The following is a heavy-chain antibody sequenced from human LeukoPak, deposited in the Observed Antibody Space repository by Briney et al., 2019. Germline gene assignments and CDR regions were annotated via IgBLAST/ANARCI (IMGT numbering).Heavy chain of an antibody. CDR3: ARGDYVWGSYRPQGPIDY. D-gene: IGHD3-16*02. Sequence: ASVKLSCKSSVYIFSSCYMHWVRHPPAQGLEWMGIINPSGGSTSYAQKFQGRVTMTRDTSTSTVYMELSSLRTEDTAVYYCARGDYVWGSYRPQGPIDYWGQGTLVTVSS. CDR1: VYIFSSCY. CDR2: INPSGGST. V-gene: IGHV1-46*01. J-gene: IGHJ4*02.